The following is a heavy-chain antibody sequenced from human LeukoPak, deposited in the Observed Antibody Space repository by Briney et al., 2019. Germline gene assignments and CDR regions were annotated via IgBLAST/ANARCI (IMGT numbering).Heavy chain of an antibody. J-gene: IGHJ4*02. D-gene: IGHD3-10*01. CDR1: GFTFSSYG. Sequence: PGGSLRLSCAASGFTFSSYGMHWVRQAPGKGLEWVAVISYDGSNKYYADSVKGRFTICRDNSKNTLYLQMNSLRAEDTAVYYCAKDWYGSGSYDYWGQGTLVTVSS. CDR2: ISYDGSNK. V-gene: IGHV3-30*18. CDR3: AKDWYGSGSYDY.